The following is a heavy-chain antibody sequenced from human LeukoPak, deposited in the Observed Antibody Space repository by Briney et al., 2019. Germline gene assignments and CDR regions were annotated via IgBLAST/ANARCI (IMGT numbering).Heavy chain of an antibody. D-gene: IGHD3-3*01. CDR2: IYYTGST. V-gene: IGHV4-59*08. J-gene: IGHJ4*02. CDR3: ARVGFWSGYYQSDY. Sequence: SETLSLTCTVSGGSISTYYWSWIRQPPGKGLEWIGFIYYTGSTKYNPSLKSRVTISLDTSKNQFSLKLSSVTAADTAVYYCARVGFWSGYYQSDYWGQGTLVTVSS. CDR1: GGSISTYY.